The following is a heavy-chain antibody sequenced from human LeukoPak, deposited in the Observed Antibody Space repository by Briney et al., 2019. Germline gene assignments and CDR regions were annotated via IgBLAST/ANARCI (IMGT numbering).Heavy chain of an antibody. CDR2: INPNSGGT. D-gene: IGHD3/OR15-3a*01. CDR1: GYTFTGYY. V-gene: IGHV1-2*02. Sequence: GASVKVPCKASGYTFTGYYMHWVRQAPGQGLEWMGWINPNSGGTNYAQKFQGRVTMTRDTSISTAYMELSRLRSDDTAVYYCARVPPGLSYFDYWGQGTLVTVSS. CDR3: ARVPPGLSYFDY. J-gene: IGHJ4*02.